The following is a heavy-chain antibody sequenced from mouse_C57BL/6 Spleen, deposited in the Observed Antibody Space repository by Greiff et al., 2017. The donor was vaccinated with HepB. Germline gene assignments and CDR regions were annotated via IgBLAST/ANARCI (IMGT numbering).Heavy chain of an antibody. CDR3: AGDYDGADYFDY. D-gene: IGHD2-4*01. CDR1: GYAFSSSW. J-gene: IGHJ2*01. V-gene: IGHV1-82*01. Sequence: VQLQESGPELVKPGASVKISCKASGYAFSSSWMNWVKQRPGKGLEWIGRIYPGDGDTNYNGKFKGKATLTADKSSSTAYMQLSSLTSEDSAVYFCAGDYDGADYFDYWGQGTTLTVSS. CDR2: IYPGDGDT.